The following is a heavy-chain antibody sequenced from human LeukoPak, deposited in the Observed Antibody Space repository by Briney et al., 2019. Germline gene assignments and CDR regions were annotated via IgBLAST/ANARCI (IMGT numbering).Heavy chain of an antibody. Sequence: PGGSLRLSCAASGLTFSSYAMHWVRQAPGKGLEWVAVISYDGSNKYYADSVKGRFTISRDNSKNTLYLQMNSLRAEDTAVYYCARDGAPIVVVVAATLDYWGQGTLVTVSS. CDR1: GLTFSSYA. V-gene: IGHV3-30-3*01. D-gene: IGHD2-15*01. CDR3: ARDGAPIVVVVAATLDY. J-gene: IGHJ4*02. CDR2: ISYDGSNK.